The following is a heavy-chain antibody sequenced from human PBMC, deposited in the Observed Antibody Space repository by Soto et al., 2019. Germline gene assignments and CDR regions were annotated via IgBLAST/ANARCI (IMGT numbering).Heavy chain of an antibody. J-gene: IGHJ6*02. D-gene: IGHD3-10*01. V-gene: IGHV1-69*12. Sequence: QVQLVQSGAEVKKPGSSVKVSCKASGGTFSSSAISWVRQAPGQGLEWLGGIIPIVASANYAQKFQGRVTITADESTITAYMDLGSLKSEDTAVYYCARDLLGFGYTYADVWGQGTTVTVSS. CDR3: ARDLLGFGYTYADV. CDR1: GGTFSSSA. CDR2: IIPIVASA.